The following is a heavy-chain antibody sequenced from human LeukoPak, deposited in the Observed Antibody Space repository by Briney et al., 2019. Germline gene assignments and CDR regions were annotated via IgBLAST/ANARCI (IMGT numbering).Heavy chain of an antibody. D-gene: IGHD1-26*01. Sequence: ASVKVSCKASGYTFTSYGISWVRQAPGQGLEWMGWISAYNGNTNYAQKFQGRVTITRDTSASTAYMELSSLRSEDTAVYYCARVIRGSYEDYWGQGTLVTVSS. CDR2: ISAYNGNT. CDR3: ARVIRGSYEDY. V-gene: IGHV1-18*01. J-gene: IGHJ4*02. CDR1: GYTFTSYG.